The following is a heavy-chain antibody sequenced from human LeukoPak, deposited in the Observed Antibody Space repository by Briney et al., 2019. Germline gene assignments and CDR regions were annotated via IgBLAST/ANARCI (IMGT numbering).Heavy chain of an antibody. D-gene: IGHD4-17*01. CDR1: GGSFSGYY. CDR3: AREFGYAVTSLDY. J-gene: IGHJ4*02. V-gene: IGHV4-4*07. Sequence: SETLSLTCAVYGGSFSGYYWSWLRQPAGKGLEWIGRIYTSGSTHYNPSLKSRVTISVDTSKNQFSLKLSSVTAADTAVYYCAREFGYAVTSLDYWGQGTLVTVSS. CDR2: IYTSGST.